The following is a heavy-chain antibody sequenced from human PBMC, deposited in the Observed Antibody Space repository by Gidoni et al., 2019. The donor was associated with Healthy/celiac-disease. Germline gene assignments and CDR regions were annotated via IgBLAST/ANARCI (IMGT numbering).Heavy chain of an antibody. D-gene: IGHD6-13*01. CDR3: ARSIAAGIYYFDY. CDR2: IYTSGST. J-gene: IGHJ4*01. CDR1: GGTIRSYY. Sequence: QVQLQESGPGLVKPPETLSLTRTVSGGTIRSYYWRWIRQPAGKGLEWIGRIYTSGSTNFNPSLKRRVTMSVDKSKNQFSLKLSSVTAADTAVYYCARSIAAGIYYFDYWGHGTLVTVSA. V-gene: IGHV4-4*07.